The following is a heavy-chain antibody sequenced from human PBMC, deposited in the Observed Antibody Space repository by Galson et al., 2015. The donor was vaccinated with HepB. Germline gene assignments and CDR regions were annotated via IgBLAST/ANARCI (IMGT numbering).Heavy chain of an antibody. V-gene: IGHV6-1*01. Sequence: CAISGDSVSSNSAAWNWVRQSPSRGLEWLGRTSYRSKWYNDYAVSVKSRITINPDTSKNQFSLQLNSVTPEDTAVYYCARERGTGYYSGWYGANWFDPWGQGTLVTVSS. CDR2: TSYRSKWYN. J-gene: IGHJ5*02. CDR3: ARERGTGYYSGWYGANWFDP. D-gene: IGHD6-19*01. CDR1: GDSVSSNSAA.